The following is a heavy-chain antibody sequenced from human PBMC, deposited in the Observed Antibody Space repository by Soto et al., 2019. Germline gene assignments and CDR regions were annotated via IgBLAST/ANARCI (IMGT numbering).Heavy chain of an antibody. Sequence: QVQLVQSGAEVKKPGSSVKVSCKASGGTLSSYAISWVRQAPGQGLEWMGGIFPIFGTANYAQKFQGRVTITADESTSTAYMELSSLRSEDTAVYYCARGLGELLFDAFDIWGQGTMVTVSS. CDR1: GGTLSSYA. D-gene: IGHD3-10*01. CDR3: ARGLGELLFDAFDI. J-gene: IGHJ3*02. CDR2: IFPIFGTA. V-gene: IGHV1-69*01.